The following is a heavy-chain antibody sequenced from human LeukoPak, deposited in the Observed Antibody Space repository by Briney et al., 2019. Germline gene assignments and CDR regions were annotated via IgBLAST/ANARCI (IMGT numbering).Heavy chain of an antibody. V-gene: IGHV4-4*07. CDR3: ARDRAGRGYSYGHSDY. CDR1: GGSISSYY. Sequence: SETLSLTCTVSGGSISSYYWSWIRQPAGKGLEWIGRIYTSGSTNYNPSLKSRVTMSVDTSKNQFSLKLSSVTAADTAVYYCARDRAGRGYSYGHSDYWGQGTLVTVSS. CDR2: IYTSGST. J-gene: IGHJ4*02. D-gene: IGHD5-18*01.